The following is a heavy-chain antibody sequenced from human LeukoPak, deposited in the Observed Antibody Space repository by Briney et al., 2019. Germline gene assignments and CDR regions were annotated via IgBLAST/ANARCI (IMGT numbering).Heavy chain of an antibody. CDR2: IYYSGSGST. V-gene: IGHV4-59*08. D-gene: IGHD3-16*01. Sequence: SETLSLTCTVSGGSISSYYWSWIRQPPGKGLEWIGYIYYSGSGSTNYNPSLKSRVSISVDTSKNQFSLKLSSVTAADTAVYYCASGGLDFDYWGQGTLVTVSS. J-gene: IGHJ4*02. CDR1: GGSISSYY. CDR3: ASGGLDFDY.